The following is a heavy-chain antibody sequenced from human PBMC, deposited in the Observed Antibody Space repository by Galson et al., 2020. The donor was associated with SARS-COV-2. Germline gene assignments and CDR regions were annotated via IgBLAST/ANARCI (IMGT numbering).Heavy chain of an antibody. D-gene: IGHD2-2*01. CDR3: ARYLREDIVVVPAAPDY. Sequence: GGSLRLSCAASGFTFSSYAMHWVRQAPGKGLEWVAVISYDGSNKYYADSVKGRFTISRDNSKNTLYLQMNSLRAEDTAVYYCARYLREDIVVVPAAPDYWGQGTLVTVSS. CDR1: GFTFSSYA. CDR2: ISYDGSNK. V-gene: IGHV3-30*04. J-gene: IGHJ4*02.